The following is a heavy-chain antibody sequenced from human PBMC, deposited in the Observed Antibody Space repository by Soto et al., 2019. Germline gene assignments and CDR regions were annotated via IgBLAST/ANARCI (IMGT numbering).Heavy chain of an antibody. CDR1: GYTFTSYD. D-gene: IGHD2-21*02. J-gene: IGHJ6*02. CDR3: TRSRLVTGRHYYYGLDV. Sequence: QMQLVQSGAEVKNPGASVKVSCKASGYTFTSYDINWVRQASGQRPEWMGWMNPNLGNTNYAQRFQDRVTMTRDTSTRTAYMELRNLESGDTAVYYCTRSRLVTGRHYYYGLDVWGQGTTVTVSS. V-gene: IGHV1-8*01. CDR2: MNPNLGNT.